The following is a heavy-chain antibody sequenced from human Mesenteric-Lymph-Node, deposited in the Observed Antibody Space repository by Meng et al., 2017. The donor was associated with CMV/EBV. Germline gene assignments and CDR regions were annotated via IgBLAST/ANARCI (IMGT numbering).Heavy chain of an antibody. CDR1: GFTVSSNY. CDR2: IYRGGSRT. D-gene: IGHD5-12*01. V-gene: IGHV3-23*03. J-gene: IGHJ4*02. Sequence: GGSLRLSCAASGFTVSSNYMSWVRQAPGKGLEWVSVIYRGGSRTSYADSVKGRFTISRDNSKNTVYLQMNSLRADDTAVYYCAKDSDYDSFDFWGQGTLVTVSS. CDR3: AKDSDYDSFDF.